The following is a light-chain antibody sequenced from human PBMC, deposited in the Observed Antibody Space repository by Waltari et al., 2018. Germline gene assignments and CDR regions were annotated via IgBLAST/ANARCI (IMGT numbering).Light chain of an antibody. Sequence: EIVLTQSPATLSLSPGERATLSCRASQSVSSYLAWYQQKPGQAPRLLIYEASDRATGIPARFSGSGAGTEFTLTISSLEPEDFATYFCQQSYTSLLTFGGGTRVDIK. CDR2: EAS. V-gene: IGKV3-11*01. J-gene: IGKJ4*01. CDR3: QQSYTSLLT. CDR1: QSVSSY.